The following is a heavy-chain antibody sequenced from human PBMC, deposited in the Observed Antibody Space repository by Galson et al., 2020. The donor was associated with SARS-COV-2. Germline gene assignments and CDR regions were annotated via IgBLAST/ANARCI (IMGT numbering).Heavy chain of an antibody. Sequence: QLGESLKISCAASGFIFSTYRMTWVRQAPGRGLEWVANINQDGSETHYVDSVWGRFTISRDNARNSLSLQMVNLRNEDTAVYYCGRAWATADLPDFDSWGQGTLVTVSS. J-gene: IGHJ4*02. V-gene: IGHV3-7*04. CDR3: GRAWATADLPDFDS. CDR1: GFIFSTYR. D-gene: IGHD4-4*01. CDR2: INQDGSET.